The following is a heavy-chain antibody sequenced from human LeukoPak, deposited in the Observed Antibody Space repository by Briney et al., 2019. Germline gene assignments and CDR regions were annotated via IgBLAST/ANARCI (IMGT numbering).Heavy chain of an antibody. D-gene: IGHD3-3*01. CDR3: ARHGVEAGLYYYYYYMDV. CDR1: GGSFSAYDY. V-gene: IGHV4-34*01. J-gene: IGHJ6*03. Sequence: SETLSLTCGVYGGSFSAYDYWIWIRQPPGKGLEWIGEFNHNGITSYNPSLKSRVTISIDTSKNQFSLKLSSVTAADTAVYYCARHGVEAGLYYYYYYMDVWGTGTTVTVSS. CDR2: FNHNGIT.